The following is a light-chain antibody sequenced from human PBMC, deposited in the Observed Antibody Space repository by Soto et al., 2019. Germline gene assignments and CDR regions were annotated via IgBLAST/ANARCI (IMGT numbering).Light chain of an antibody. V-gene: IGKV1-12*01. CDR3: QQANSFPPGVT. J-gene: IGKJ3*01. CDR1: QDISTW. CDR2: AAS. Sequence: DILMTQSPSSVSASVGDRVTITCRASQDISTWLAWYQQKPGKAPKLLIYAASNLHRGVPSRFSGSGSGTDFTLTISSLQPEDFATYYCQQANSFPPGVTFGPGTKVEIK.